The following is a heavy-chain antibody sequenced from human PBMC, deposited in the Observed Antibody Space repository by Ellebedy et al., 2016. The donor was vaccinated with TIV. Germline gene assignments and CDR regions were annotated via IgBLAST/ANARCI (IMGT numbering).Heavy chain of an antibody. CDR3: ARDSYDSSDSVGI. CDR2: IIPIFGTA. CDR1: GGTFSSYA. D-gene: IGHD3-22*01. J-gene: IGHJ4*02. Sequence: SVKVSXXASGGTFSSYAISWVRQAPGQGLEWMGGIIPIFGTANYAQKFQGRVTITADESTSTAYMELSSLRSEDTAVYYCARDSYDSSDSVGIWGQGTLVTVSS. V-gene: IGHV1-69*13.